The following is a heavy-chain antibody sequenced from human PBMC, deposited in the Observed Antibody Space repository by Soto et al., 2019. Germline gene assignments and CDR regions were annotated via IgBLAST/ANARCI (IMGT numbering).Heavy chain of an antibody. CDR3: SRDMVISLVGLFRKDPYFGLDV. CDR1: GASIDDRGHH. CDR2: VYHDGTN. Sequence: QLKESGPGQVSPLETLSLTCSVSGASIDDRGHHWSWLRRSPGRGLEWLGSVYHDGTNYYNPSLKSRVSVSVDTSKNQFSLKLPSVTAADTAVYYCSRDMVISLVGLFRKDPYFGLDVLGPGTTVTVSS. J-gene: IGHJ6*02. V-gene: IGHV4-39*02. D-gene: IGHD3-22*01.